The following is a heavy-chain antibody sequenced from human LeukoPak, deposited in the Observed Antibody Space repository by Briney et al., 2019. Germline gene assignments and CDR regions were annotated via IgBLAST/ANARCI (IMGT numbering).Heavy chain of an antibody. V-gene: IGHV4-59*01. J-gene: IGHJ5*02. CDR1: GGSISSYY. CDR2: IYYSGST. Sequence: SETLSLTCTVSGGSISSYYWSWIRQPPGKGLEWIGYIYYSGSTNYNPSLKSRVTISVDTSKNQFSLKLSSVTAADTAVYYCARVSLWYYYGSGSYRGFDPWGQGTLVTVSS. CDR3: ARVSLWYYYGSGSYRGFDP. D-gene: IGHD3-10*01.